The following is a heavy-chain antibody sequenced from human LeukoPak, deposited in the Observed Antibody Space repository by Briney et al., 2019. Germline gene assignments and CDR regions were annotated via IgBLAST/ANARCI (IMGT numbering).Heavy chain of an antibody. J-gene: IGHJ4*02. CDR3: AREHDYGPQLGY. D-gene: IGHD4-17*01. Sequence: ASVKVSCKASGYTFTSYGISWVRQAPGRGLEWMGWISAYNGNTNYAQKLQGRVTMTTDTSTSTAYMELRSLRSDDTAVYYCAREHDYGPQLGYWGQGTLVTVSS. V-gene: IGHV1-18*01. CDR2: ISAYNGNT. CDR1: GYTFTSYG.